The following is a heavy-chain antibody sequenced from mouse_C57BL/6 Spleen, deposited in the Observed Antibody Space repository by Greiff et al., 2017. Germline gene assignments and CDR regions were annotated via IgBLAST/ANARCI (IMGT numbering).Heavy chain of an antibody. D-gene: IGHD1-1*01. CDR1: GYTFTSYW. Sequence: VQLQQPGAELVRPGSSVKLSCKASGYTFTSYWMHWVKQRPIQGLEWIGNIDPSDSETHYNQKFKDKATLTVDKSSSTAYMQLSSLTSEDSAVYYCARSRLYYGSSYWFAYWGQGTLVTVSA. CDR2: IDPSDSET. J-gene: IGHJ3*01. V-gene: IGHV1-52*01. CDR3: ARSRLYYGSSYWFAY.